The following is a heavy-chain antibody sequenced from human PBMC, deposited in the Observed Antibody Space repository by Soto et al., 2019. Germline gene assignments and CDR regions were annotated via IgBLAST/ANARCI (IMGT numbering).Heavy chain of an antibody. J-gene: IGHJ5*02. D-gene: IGHD1-26*01. V-gene: IGHV3-23*01. CDR3: AKNQGVELVPLATVDWFDP. Sequence: VGSLRLSCAASGFSFENFGMSWVRQAPGKGLEWISSISGSGFKKYYADSVKGRFTISRDNSKSTVYLELNNLSAEDTAVYHCAKNQGVELVPLATVDWFDPWGQGSVVA. CDR1: GFSFENFG. CDR2: ISGSGFKK.